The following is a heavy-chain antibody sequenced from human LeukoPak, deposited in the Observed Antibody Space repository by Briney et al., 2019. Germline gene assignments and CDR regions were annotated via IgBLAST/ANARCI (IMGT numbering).Heavy chain of an antibody. CDR1: GFTFSNAW. CDR3: TTLGDYVWGSYRFVH. D-gene: IGHD3-16*02. V-gene: IGHV3-15*01. J-gene: IGHJ4*02. Sequence: GGSLRLSCAASGFTFSNAWMSWVRQAPGKGVEWVGRIKSKTDGGTTDYAAPVKGRFTISRDDSKNTLYLQMNSLKTEDTAVYYCTTLGDYVWGSYRFVHWGQGTLVTVSS. CDR2: IKSKTDGGTT.